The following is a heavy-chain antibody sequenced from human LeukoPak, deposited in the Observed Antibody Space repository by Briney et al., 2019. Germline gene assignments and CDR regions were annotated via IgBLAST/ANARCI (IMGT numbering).Heavy chain of an antibody. J-gene: IGHJ6*03. Sequence: GGSLRLSCAASGFTFSSYGMHWVRQAPGKGLEWVAFIRYDGSNKYYADSVEGRFTISRDNSKNTLYLQMNSLRAEDTAVYYCAKMAIFGGYYYYYYMDVWGKGTTVTVSS. CDR1: GFTFSSYG. CDR3: AKMAIFGGYYYYYYMDV. CDR2: IRYDGSNK. V-gene: IGHV3-30*02. D-gene: IGHD3-3*01.